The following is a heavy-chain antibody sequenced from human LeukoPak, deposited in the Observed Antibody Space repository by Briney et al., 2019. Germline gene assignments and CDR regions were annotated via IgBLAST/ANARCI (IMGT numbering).Heavy chain of an antibody. CDR2: INPNSGGT. Sequence: ASVKVSCKASGYTFTGYYMHWVRQAPGQGLEWMGWINPNSGGTNYAQKFQGRVTMTRDTSISTAYMDLSRLRSDDTAVYYCARGPFITMVRGVIPNWFDPWGQGTLVTVSS. D-gene: IGHD3-10*01. J-gene: IGHJ5*02. CDR3: ARGPFITMVRGVIPNWFDP. V-gene: IGHV1-2*02. CDR1: GYTFTGYY.